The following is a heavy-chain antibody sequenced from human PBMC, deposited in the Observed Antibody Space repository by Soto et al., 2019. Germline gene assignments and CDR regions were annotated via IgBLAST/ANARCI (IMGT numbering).Heavy chain of an antibody. D-gene: IGHD1-26*01. V-gene: IGHV3-23*01. Sequence: PGGSMRVSGSTAGVTCSDHARHWVRQEPGEGLEWVSGIRGDLVTTPYADSVKGRFTISRDNSQNTLYLHMNSLRAEDTARYYCVKEGKMGVEGFDFWGQGTLVTVSS. J-gene: IGHJ4*02. CDR3: VKEGKMGVEGFDF. CDR2: IRGDLVTT. CDR1: GVTCSDHA.